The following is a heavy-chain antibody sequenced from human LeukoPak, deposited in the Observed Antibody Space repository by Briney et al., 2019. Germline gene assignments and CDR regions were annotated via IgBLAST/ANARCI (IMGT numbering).Heavy chain of an antibody. V-gene: IGHV3-11*01. D-gene: IGHD6-6*01. CDR1: GFTFSDYY. CDR3: ARDPNSSSSVKDDY. Sequence: GGSLRLACAASGFTFSDYYMSWIRQAPGKGLEWVSYISSSGSTIYYADSVKGRFTISRDNAKNSLYLQMNSLRAEDTAVYYCARDPNSSSSVKDDYWGQGTLVTVSS. J-gene: IGHJ4*02. CDR2: ISSSGSTI.